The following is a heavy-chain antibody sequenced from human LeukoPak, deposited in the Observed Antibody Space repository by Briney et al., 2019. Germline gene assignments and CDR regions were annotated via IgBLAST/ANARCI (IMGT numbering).Heavy chain of an antibody. Sequence: PGGSLRLSCAVSGITFSTYWMTWVRQAPGKGLEWVANIKQDGSDTYSVDSVKGRFTISRDNAKNSLYLEMNSLRVEDTAVYYCAKGKRYPDYWGQGTLVTVPS. CDR1: GITFSTYW. V-gene: IGHV3-7*03. J-gene: IGHJ4*02. CDR3: AKGKRYPDY. CDR2: IKQDGSDT. D-gene: IGHD1-1*01.